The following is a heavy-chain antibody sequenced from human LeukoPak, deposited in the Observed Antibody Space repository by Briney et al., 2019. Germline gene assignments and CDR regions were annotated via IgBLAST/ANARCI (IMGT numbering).Heavy chain of an antibody. V-gene: IGHV4-31*03. D-gene: IGHD3-9*01. Sequence: SQTLSLTCTVSGGSISSGGYYWSWIRQHPGKGLEWIGYSYYSGSTYYNPSLKSRATISVDTSKNQFSLKLSAVTAADTAVYYCAREIYDILTGYPYYFDYWGQGTLVTVSS. CDR2: SYYSGST. CDR1: GGSISSGGYY. CDR3: AREIYDILTGYPYYFDY. J-gene: IGHJ4*02.